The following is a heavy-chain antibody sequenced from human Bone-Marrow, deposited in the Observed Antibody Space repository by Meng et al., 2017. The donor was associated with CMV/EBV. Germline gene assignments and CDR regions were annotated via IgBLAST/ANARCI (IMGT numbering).Heavy chain of an antibody. CDR3: ARGGFDP. Sequence: GSLRLSCAVYGGSFSGYYWSWIRQPPGKGLEWIGEINHSGSTNYNPSLKSRVTISVDTSKNQFSLKLSSVTAADTAVYHCARGGFDPWGQGTRVTVSS. V-gene: IGHV4-34*01. CDR2: INHSGST. CDR1: GGSFSGYY. J-gene: IGHJ5*02.